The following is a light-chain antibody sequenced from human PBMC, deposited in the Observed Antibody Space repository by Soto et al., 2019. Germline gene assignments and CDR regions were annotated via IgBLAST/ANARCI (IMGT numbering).Light chain of an antibody. J-gene: IGLJ1*01. CDR2: EDN. CDR1: SSDVGGYDY. Sequence: QSALTQPPSASGSPRQSVTISCTGTSSDVGGYDYVSWYQLHPGKAPKLMVFEDNKRPSGVSNRFSGTKSGNTASLTISGLQPDDEADYYCCFFTGTASQYVFGPGTKVTVL. CDR3: CFFTGTASQYV. V-gene: IGLV2-8*01.